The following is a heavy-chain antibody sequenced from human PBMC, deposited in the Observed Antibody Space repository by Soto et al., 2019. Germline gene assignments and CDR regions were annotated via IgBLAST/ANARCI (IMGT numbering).Heavy chain of an antibody. J-gene: IGHJ5*02. CDR2: IVVGSGNT. CDR3: AAVTDIVVVPAAQNWFDP. D-gene: IGHD2-2*01. V-gene: IGHV1-58*01. Sequence: QMPLVQSGPEVKKPGTSVKVSCKASGFTFTSSAVQWVRQARGQRLEWIGWIVVGSGNTNYAQKFQERVTITRDMSTSTAYMELSSLRSEDTAVYYCAAVTDIVVVPAAQNWFDPWGQGTLVTVSS. CDR1: GFTFTSSA.